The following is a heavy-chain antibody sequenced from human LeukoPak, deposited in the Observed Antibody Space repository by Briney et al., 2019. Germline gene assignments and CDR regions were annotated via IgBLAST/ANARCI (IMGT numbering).Heavy chain of an antibody. CDR3: ARDPGEVGATWYYFDY. CDR2: IWYDGSNK. D-gene: IGHD1-26*01. Sequence: GGSLRLSCAASGFTFSSYGMRWVRQAPGKGLEWVAVIWYDGSNKYYADSVKGRFTISRDNSKNTLYLQMNSLRAEDTAVYYCARDPGEVGATWYYFDYWGQGTLVTVSS. J-gene: IGHJ4*02. V-gene: IGHV3-33*01. CDR1: GFTFSSYG.